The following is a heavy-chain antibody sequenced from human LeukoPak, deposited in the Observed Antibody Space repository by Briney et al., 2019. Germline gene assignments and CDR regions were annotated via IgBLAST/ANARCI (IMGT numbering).Heavy chain of an antibody. V-gene: IGHV3-23*01. D-gene: IGHD5-18*01. CDR3: AAYRASTEGFDY. CDR1: GCTFSSYA. CDR2: ISGSGGST. J-gene: IGHJ4*02. Sequence: GGSLRLSCAASGCTFSSYAMSWVRQAPGKGLEWVSAISGSGGSTYYADSVKGRFTISRENSKNTLYLQINSLRAEDTAVYYCAAYRASTEGFDYWGQGTLVTVSS.